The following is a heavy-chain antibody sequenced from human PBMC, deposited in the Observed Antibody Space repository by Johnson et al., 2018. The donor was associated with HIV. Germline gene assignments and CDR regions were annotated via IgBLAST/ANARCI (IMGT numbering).Heavy chain of an antibody. CDR2: ISYDGSNK. CDR1: GFTFSSYG. CDR3: ARDRAIVVAYDAFDI. Sequence: QVQLVESGGGVVQPGRSLRLSCAASGFTFSSYGMHWVRQAPGKGLEWVAVISYDGSNKYYADSVKGRFPISRDNSKNTLYLQMNSLRPEDTAVYYCARDRAIVVAYDAFDIWGQGTMVTVSS. V-gene: IGHV3-30*03. D-gene: IGHD3-22*01. J-gene: IGHJ3*02.